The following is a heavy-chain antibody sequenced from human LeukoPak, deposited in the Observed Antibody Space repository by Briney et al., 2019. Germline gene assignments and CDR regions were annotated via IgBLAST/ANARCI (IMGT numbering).Heavy chain of an antibody. CDR1: GFTFSSYG. V-gene: IGHV3-30*02. D-gene: IGHD3-16*01. CDR2: IRYDGSNK. Sequence: HTGGSLRLSCAASGFTFSSYGMHWVRQAPGKGLEWVAFIRYDGSNKYYADSVKGRFTISRDNSKNTLYLQMNSLRAEDTAVYYCAKDHAYYDYVWGSYGPYYFDYWGQGTLATVSS. J-gene: IGHJ4*02. CDR3: AKDHAYYDYVWGSYGPYYFDY.